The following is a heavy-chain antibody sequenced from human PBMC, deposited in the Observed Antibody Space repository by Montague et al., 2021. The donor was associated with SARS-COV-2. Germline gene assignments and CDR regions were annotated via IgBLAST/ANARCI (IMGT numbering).Heavy chain of an antibody. J-gene: IGHJ4*02. Sequence: SETLSLTCAVSGAPTNNSSYYWGWIRQPPGKGLDWIGSFYYTGYTCYTPSLKSRVTISGDTSKNQFSLKLTSVTAADTAVYYCARIVGDCSSDSCYAVRWGQGTVVTVSS. V-gene: IGHV4-39*01. CDR2: FYYTGYT. CDR1: GAPTNNSSYY. CDR3: ARIVGDCSSDSCYAVR. D-gene: IGHD2-2*01.